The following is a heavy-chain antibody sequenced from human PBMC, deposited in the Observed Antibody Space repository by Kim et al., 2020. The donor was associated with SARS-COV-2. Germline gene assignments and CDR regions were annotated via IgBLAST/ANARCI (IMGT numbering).Heavy chain of an antibody. J-gene: IGHJ6*03. D-gene: IGHD2-21*01. CDR3: AREGIEDHPYMDG. CDR2: ISYDGSNK. Sequence: GGSLRLSCAASGFTFSSYGMHWVRQAPGKGLEWVAVISYDGSNKYHADSVKGRFTISRDNSKNTLYLQMNSLRAEDTAVYYCAREGIEDHPYMDGWGKGTTVTVSS. CDR1: GFTFSSYG. V-gene: IGHV3-33*08.